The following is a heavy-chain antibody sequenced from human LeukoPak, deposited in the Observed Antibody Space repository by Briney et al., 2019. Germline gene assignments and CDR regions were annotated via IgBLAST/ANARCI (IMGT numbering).Heavy chain of an antibody. J-gene: IGHJ3*02. Sequence: ASVKLSCKASGYTFTSYYMHWVRQAPGQGLEWMGIINPSGGSTSYAQKFQGRVTMTRDMSTNTVYMELSSLRAEDTAVYYCASSQELEDAFDIWGQGTMVTVSS. D-gene: IGHD6-13*01. CDR3: ASSQELEDAFDI. V-gene: IGHV1-46*01. CDR2: INPSGGST. CDR1: GYTFTSYY.